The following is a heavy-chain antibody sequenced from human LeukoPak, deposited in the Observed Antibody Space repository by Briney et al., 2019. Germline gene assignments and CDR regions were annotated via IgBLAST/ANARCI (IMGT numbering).Heavy chain of an antibody. J-gene: IGHJ4*02. CDR2: ISASGGST. Sequence: GGSLRLSCAASGFTFSSSAMSWVRQVPGKGLEWVSGISASGGSTNYADSVKGRFTISRGNSKNTLYLQMHSLRAEDTAIYYCATGRYNWNSWGQGTLVTVSS. CDR1: GFTFSSSA. D-gene: IGHD1-20*01. V-gene: IGHV3-23*01. CDR3: ATGRYNWNS.